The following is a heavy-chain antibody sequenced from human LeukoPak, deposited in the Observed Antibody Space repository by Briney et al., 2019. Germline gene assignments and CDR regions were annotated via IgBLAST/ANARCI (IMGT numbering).Heavy chain of an antibody. Sequence: ASLKVSCKASGGTFSSYAISWVRQAPGQGLEWMGGIIPIFGTANYTQKFQGRVTITADESTSTAYMELSSLRSEDTAVYYCAIRTRTTVVTSAAYFQHWGQGTLVTASS. D-gene: IGHD4-23*01. CDR2: IIPIFGTA. J-gene: IGHJ1*01. CDR1: GGTFSSYA. CDR3: AIRTRTTVVTSAAYFQH. V-gene: IGHV1-69*13.